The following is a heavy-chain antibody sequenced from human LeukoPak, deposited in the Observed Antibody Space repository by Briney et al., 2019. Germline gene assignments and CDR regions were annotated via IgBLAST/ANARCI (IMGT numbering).Heavy chain of an antibody. CDR2: IKQDGSEK. V-gene: IGHV3-7*01. Sequence: GGSLRLSCAASGFTFSSYWMSWVRQAPGKGLEWVANIKQDGSEKYYVDSVKGRFTISRDNAKNSLYLQMNSLRAEDTAVYYRARKYSSSWTYGYYYYMDVWGKGTTVTVSS. D-gene: IGHD6-13*01. CDR3: ARKYSSSWTYGYYYYMDV. J-gene: IGHJ6*03. CDR1: GFTFSSYW.